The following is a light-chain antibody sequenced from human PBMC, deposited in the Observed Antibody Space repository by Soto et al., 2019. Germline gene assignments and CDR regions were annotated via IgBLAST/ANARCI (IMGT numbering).Light chain of an antibody. Sequence: EIVFTQSPATLSVSPGERVTLSCRASQNLHSFLNWYQQRPGQAPRPLIYDGSKRAAGVPDRISGDGSGTDYTLTISSLEPEDFAVYYCQQRTRWPMTFGQGTRLEIK. CDR3: QQRTRWPMT. CDR1: QNLHSF. CDR2: DGS. V-gene: IGKV3-11*01. J-gene: IGKJ5*01.